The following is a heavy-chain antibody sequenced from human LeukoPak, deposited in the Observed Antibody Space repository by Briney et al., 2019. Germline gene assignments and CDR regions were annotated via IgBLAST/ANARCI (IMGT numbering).Heavy chain of an antibody. Sequence: ASVKVSCNASGGTFSSYAISWERQAPGQGLEWMGGIIPIFGTSNYAQKFQGRVTITTDESTSTAYMELSSLRSGDTAVYYCARDPLHYDSSGYSWSNWFDPWGQGTLVTVSS. CDR1: GGTFSSYA. CDR2: IIPIFGTS. V-gene: IGHV1-69*05. D-gene: IGHD3-22*01. CDR3: ARDPLHYDSSGYSWSNWFDP. J-gene: IGHJ5*02.